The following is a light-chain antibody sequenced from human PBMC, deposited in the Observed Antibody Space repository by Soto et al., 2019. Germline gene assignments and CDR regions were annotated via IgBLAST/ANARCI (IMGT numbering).Light chain of an antibody. V-gene: IGLV7-46*01. CDR3: SLSYSGARPV. CDR1: TGAVTSGHY. CDR2: DTS. Sequence: QAVVTQEPSLTVSPGGTVTLTCGSSTGAVTSGHYPYWFQPKPGQAPRTLIYDTSNKHSWTPARFSGSLLGGKAALTLSGAQTEDEAEYYCSLSYSGARPVFGGGTKLTVL. J-gene: IGLJ2*01.